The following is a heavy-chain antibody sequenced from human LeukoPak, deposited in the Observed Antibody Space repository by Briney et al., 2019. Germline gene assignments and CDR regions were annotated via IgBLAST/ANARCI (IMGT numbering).Heavy chain of an antibody. CDR3: ARDGDYGYYYYGMDV. J-gene: IGHJ6*02. CDR2: ISESGGYT. V-gene: IGHV3-23*01. Sequence: GGSLRLSCAGSGFTFSSYAMSWVRQAPGKGLEWVSAISESGGYTKYADPVKGRFTISRDNAKNSLYLQMNSLRAEDTAVYYCARDGDYGYYYYGMDVWGQGTTVTVSS. D-gene: IGHD4-17*01. CDR1: GFTFSSYA.